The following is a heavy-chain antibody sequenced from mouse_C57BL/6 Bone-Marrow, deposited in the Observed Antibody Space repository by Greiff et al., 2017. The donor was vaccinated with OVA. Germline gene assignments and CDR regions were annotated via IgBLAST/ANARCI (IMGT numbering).Heavy chain of an antibody. CDR3: ARCYSNYPFDY. J-gene: IGHJ2*01. D-gene: IGHD2-5*01. CDR1: GYTFTSYG. Sequence: QVQLQQSGAELARPGASVKLSCKASGYTFTSYGISWVKQRTGQGLEWIGEIYPRSGNTYYNEKFKGKATLTSDKSSSTAYMELRSLTSEDSAVYFCARCYSNYPFDYWGQGTTLTVSS. CDR2: IYPRSGNT. V-gene: IGHV1-81*01.